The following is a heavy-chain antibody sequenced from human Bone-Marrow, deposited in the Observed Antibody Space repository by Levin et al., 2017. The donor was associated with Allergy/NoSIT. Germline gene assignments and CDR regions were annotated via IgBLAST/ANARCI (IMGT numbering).Heavy chain of an antibody. CDR2: ISGSGSTT. J-gene: IGHJ4*02. CDR3: AKALKIGWNDSPFEY. Sequence: LTGGSLRLSCAASGFTFSSYAMNWVRQAPGKGLEWVSGISGSGSTTYYAGSVRGRFTISRDSSTYTLYLQMNSLRADDTAVYYCAKALKIGWNDSPFEYWGQGTLVTVSS. CDR1: GFTFSSYA. V-gene: IGHV3-23*01. D-gene: IGHD1-1*01.